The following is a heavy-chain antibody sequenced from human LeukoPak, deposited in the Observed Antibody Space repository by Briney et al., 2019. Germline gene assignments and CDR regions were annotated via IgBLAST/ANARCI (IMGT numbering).Heavy chain of an antibody. CDR1: GGSINSTSHF. Sequence: SETLSLTCTVSGGSINSTSHFWAWIRQPPGKGLEWIGTIYYTGSTYYNPSLKSRVTISLDTSKSQISLKLSSVTAADTAVYYCARGQRRLQDYWGQGTLVTVSS. CDR3: ARGQRRLQDY. J-gene: IGHJ4*02. V-gene: IGHV4-39*07. CDR2: IYYTGST.